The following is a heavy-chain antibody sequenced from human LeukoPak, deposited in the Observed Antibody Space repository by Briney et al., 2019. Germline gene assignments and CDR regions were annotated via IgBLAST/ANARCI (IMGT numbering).Heavy chain of an antibody. CDR1: GYTFTGYY. J-gene: IGHJ4*02. V-gene: IGHV1-2*02. D-gene: IGHD6-6*01. CDR3: ARDRQYSSPYDY. CDR2: INLLNGGT. Sequence: ASVKVSCKATGYTFTGYYMHWVRQAPGQGLEWMGWINLLNGGTNYARKFQGRVTMTRDTSISTAYMELRSLRSDDTAVYYRARDRQYSSPYDYWGQGTLVTVSS.